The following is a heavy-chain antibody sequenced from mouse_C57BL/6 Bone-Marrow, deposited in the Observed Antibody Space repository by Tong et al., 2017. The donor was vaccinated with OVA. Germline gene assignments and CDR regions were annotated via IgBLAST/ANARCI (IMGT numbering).Heavy chain of an antibody. CDR2: INSDGGST. J-gene: IGHJ4*01. CDR3: ARQHYSNYDYAMDY. CDR1: EYEFPSHD. V-gene: IGHV5-2*01. Sequence: EVQPQESGGGLVQPGESLKLSCESNEYEFPSHDMSWVRKTPEKRLELVAAINSDGGSTYYPDTMERRFIISRDNTKKTLYLQMSSLRSEDTALYYCARQHYSNYDYAMDYWGQGTSVTVSS. D-gene: IGHD2-5*01.